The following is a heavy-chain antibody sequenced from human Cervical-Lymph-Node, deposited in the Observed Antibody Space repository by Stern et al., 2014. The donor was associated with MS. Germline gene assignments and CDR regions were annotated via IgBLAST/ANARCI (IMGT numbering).Heavy chain of an antibody. CDR1: GYRFTSNW. CDR2: IYPGDSET. Sequence: EVQLVESGAEVKKPGESLRISCEVSGYRFTSNWIGWVRQMPGKGLEWMGIIYPGDSETRYSTSFQAQSTILVDKSNPTAYLHWSSLKASDTAIYYCARRGNGYMGIDYWGQGTLVTVSS. CDR3: ARRGNGYMGIDY. D-gene: IGHD5-24*01. V-gene: IGHV5-51*03. J-gene: IGHJ4*02.